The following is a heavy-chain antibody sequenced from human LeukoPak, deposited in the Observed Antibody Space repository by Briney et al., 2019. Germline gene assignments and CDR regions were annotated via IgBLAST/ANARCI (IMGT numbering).Heavy chain of an antibody. CDR2: ISGDGGDST. CDR1: GFTLDDYA. V-gene: IGHV3-43*02. Sequence: GGSLRLSCAASGFTLDDYAMYWVRQTPGKGLEWVSLISGDGGDSTYYADSVKGRFTISRDNSKTSLYLQMNSLRTEDTALYYCAKDLINSSGWFGAFDIWGPGTMVTVSS. J-gene: IGHJ3*02. D-gene: IGHD3-22*01. CDR3: AKDLINSSGWFGAFDI.